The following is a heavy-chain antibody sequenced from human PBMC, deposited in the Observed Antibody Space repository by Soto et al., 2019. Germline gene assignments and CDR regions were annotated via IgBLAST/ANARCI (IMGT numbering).Heavy chain of an antibody. J-gene: IGHJ5*02. CDR2: IYYSGST. V-gene: IGHV4-59*01. Sequence: PSETLSLTCTVSGGSISSYYWSWIRQPPGKGLEWIGYIYYSGSTNYNPSLKSRVTISVDTSKNQFSLKLSSVTAADTAVYYCARVPSDYGDYYFENWFDPWGQGTLVTVSS. CDR3: ARVPSDYGDYYFENWFDP. CDR1: GGSISSYY. D-gene: IGHD4-17*01.